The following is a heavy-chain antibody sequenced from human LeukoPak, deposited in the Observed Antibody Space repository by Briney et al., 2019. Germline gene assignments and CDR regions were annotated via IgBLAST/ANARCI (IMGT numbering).Heavy chain of an antibody. V-gene: IGHV3-7*01. Sequence: GGSLRLSCAASGFTFSSYWMSWVRQAPGKGLEWVANIKQDGSEKYYVDSVKGRFTISRDNAKNSLYLQMNSLRAEDTAVYYCARDRLHYGEYEKTFDYWGQGTLVSVSS. CDR3: ARDRLHYGEYEKTFDY. D-gene: IGHD4-17*01. CDR1: GFTFSSYW. J-gene: IGHJ4*02. CDR2: IKQDGSEK.